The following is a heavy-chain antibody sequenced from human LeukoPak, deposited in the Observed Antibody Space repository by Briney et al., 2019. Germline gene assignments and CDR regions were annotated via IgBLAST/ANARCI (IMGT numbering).Heavy chain of an antibody. CDR3: MTNYLQGGYFFGH. Sequence: SETLALTCTVSGYSIGTDYYWGWIRQPPGKGLEWIGIFFHTGNSYYNPSLKSRVTISLDTSKNHFSLKLNSVTAADTAVYYCMTNYLQGGYFFGHWGQGALVTVSS. CDR1: GYSIGTDYY. D-gene: IGHD2-8*01. V-gene: IGHV4-38-2*02. J-gene: IGHJ4*02. CDR2: FFHTGNS.